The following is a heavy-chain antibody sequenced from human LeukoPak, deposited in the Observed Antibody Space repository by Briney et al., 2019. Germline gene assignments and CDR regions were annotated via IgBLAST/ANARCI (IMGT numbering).Heavy chain of an antibody. V-gene: IGHV3-23*01. J-gene: IGHJ4*02. Sequence: GGSLRFSCAASGFIFSSCAMSWVRQAPGKGLEWVSTISASGGTPYLADSVKGRFTISRDNSKNTLYLQMNSLRAADTAVYYCAKGVGDPMGATTHLDYWGQGIPVTVSS. CDR2: ISASGGTP. CDR3: AKGVGDPMGATTHLDY. CDR1: GFIFSSCA. D-gene: IGHD1-26*01.